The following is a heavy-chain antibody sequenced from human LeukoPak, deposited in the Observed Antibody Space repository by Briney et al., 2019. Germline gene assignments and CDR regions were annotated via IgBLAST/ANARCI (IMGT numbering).Heavy chain of an antibody. J-gene: IGHJ4*02. V-gene: IGHV3-33*01. CDR2: LWYDGSNK. Sequence: PGRSLRLTCAASGFSFSSYAMHWVRQAPGKGLEWVALLWYDGSNKDYADSVKGRFTISRDNAKNSLYLQMNSLRAEDTAVYYCARDREYYFDYWGQGTLVTVSS. CDR3: ARDREYYFDY. CDR1: GFSFSSYA.